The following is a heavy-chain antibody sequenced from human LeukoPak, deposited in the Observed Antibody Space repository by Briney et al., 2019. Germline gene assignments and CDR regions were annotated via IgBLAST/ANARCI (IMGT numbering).Heavy chain of an antibody. D-gene: IGHD1-26*01. J-gene: IGHJ4*02. CDR3: ARAQYSGRYGDY. CDR1: GFPFSSYW. CDR2: IRQDGSEK. Sequence: GGSLRLSCAASGFPFSSYWMSWVRQAPGKGLEWVASIRQDGSEKYYVDSVKGRFTISRDSAKNSLYLQMNSLRAEDTAVYYCARAQYSGRYGDYWGQGTLVTVSS. V-gene: IGHV3-7*01.